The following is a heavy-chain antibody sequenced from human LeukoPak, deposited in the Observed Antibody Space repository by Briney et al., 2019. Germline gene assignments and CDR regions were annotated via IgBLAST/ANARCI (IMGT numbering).Heavy chain of an antibody. CDR1: GFTFEDYA. D-gene: IGHD6-13*01. V-gene: IGHV3-9*01. Sequence: GGSLRLSCSASGFTFEDYAMYWVRQAPGKGLEWLSGISWNSVSIDYADSVKGRFTISRDNAKNSLFLQMNNLTVEDTAFYYCAKAARLSSSWYGFWYFDLWGRGTLVTVCS. CDR3: AKAARLSSSWYGFWYFDL. CDR2: ISWNSVSI. J-gene: IGHJ2*01.